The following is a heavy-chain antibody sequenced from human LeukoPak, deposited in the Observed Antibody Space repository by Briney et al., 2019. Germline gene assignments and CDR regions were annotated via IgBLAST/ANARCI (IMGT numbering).Heavy chain of an antibody. D-gene: IGHD3-10*01. CDR3: ARDAPSAEYYYYYMDV. CDR2: INPSGGST. V-gene: IGHV1-46*01. Sequence: ASVKVSCKASGYTFTSYYMHWVRQAPGQGLEWMGIINPSGGSTSYAQKFQGRVTMTRDMSTSTVYMELSSLRSEDTAVYYCARDAPSAEYYYYYMDVWGKGTTVTVSS. CDR1: GYTFTSYY. J-gene: IGHJ6*03.